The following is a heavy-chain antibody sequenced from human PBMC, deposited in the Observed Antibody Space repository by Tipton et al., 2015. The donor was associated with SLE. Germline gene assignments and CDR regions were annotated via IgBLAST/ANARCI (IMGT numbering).Heavy chain of an antibody. V-gene: IGHV4-59*01. J-gene: IGHJ5*02. CDR2: IYYNGST. Sequence: TLSLTCTVSGGSISNYYWNWIRQPPGKGLEWIGYIYYNGSTNYNPSLKSRVTISIDTSKNQFSLRLNSVSAADTAVYYCARAILTGRWFAPWGQGTLVTVSS. D-gene: IGHD3-9*01. CDR1: GGSISNYY. CDR3: ARAILTGRWFAP.